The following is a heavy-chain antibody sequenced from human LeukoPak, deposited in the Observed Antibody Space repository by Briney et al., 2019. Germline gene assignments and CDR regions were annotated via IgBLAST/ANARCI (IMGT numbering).Heavy chain of an antibody. D-gene: IGHD2-21*02. CDR1: GYTFTSYA. CDR2: INAGNGNT. Sequence: ASVKVSCKASGYTFTSYAMHWVRQAPGQRLEWMGWINAGNGNTKYSQEFQGRVTITRDTSASTAYIELSSLRSEDMAVYYCARGGVVVTAGIGYDYWGQGTLVTVSS. CDR3: ARGGVVVTAGIGYDY. J-gene: IGHJ4*02. V-gene: IGHV1-3*03.